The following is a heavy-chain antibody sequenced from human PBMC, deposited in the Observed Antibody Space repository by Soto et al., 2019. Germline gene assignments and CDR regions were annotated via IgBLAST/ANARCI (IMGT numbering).Heavy chain of an antibody. CDR2: IWYDGSNK. Sequence: GGSLRLSCAASGFTFSSYGMHWVRQAPGKGLEWVAVIWYDGSNKYFADSVKGRFTISRDNSKNTLYLQMNSLRAEDTAVYYCARYCSGGSLYYYYGMDVWGQGTTVTVSS. CDR1: GFTFSSYG. V-gene: IGHV3-33*01. J-gene: IGHJ6*02. CDR3: ARYCSGGSLYYYYGMDV. D-gene: IGHD2-15*01.